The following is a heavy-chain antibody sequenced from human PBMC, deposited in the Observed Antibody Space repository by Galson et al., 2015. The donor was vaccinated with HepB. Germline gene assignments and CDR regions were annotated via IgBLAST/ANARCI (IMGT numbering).Heavy chain of an antibody. CDR3: NQFSLKLTSVTAADTAVYYCASSAVAGTHALHF. V-gene: IGHV1-24*01. Sequence: SVKVSCKVSGHTLTELSMYWVRQAPGKGLEWMGGFDPEDGATVYAQKFQDRVTMTEDTSTDTDSNASLKSRVTISLDTSKNQFSLKLTSVTAADTAVYYCASSAVAGTHALHFWGQGRMVTVSS. J-gene: IGHJ3*01. D-gene: IGHD6-19*01. CDR1: GHTLTELS. CDR2: FDPEDGAT.